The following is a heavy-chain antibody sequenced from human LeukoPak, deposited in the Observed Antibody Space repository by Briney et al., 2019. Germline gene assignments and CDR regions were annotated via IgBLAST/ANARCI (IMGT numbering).Heavy chain of an antibody. D-gene: IGHD2-2*01. CDR2: IYHSGST. Sequence: SETLSLTCTVSGGSISSYYWSWVRQAPGKGLEWIGSIYHSGSTYYNPSLKSRVTISVDTSKNQFSLKLSSVTAADTAVYYCARWRGYCSSTSCQTNSYYFDYWGQGTLVTVSS. V-gene: IGHV4-39*07. CDR3: ARWRGYCSSTSCQTNSYYFDY. J-gene: IGHJ4*02. CDR1: GGSISSYY.